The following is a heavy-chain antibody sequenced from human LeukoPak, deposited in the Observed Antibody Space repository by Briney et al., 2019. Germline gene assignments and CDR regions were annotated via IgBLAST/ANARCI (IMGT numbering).Heavy chain of an antibody. CDR2: INPNSGGT. CDR1: GYTFTGYY. D-gene: IGHD2-2*01. J-gene: IGHJ4*02. Sequence: ASVKVSCKASGYTFTGYYMHWVRQAPGQGLEWMGWINPNSGGTNYAQKFQGRVTMTRDTSISTAYMEMNRLRSDDTAAYYCARAGIVVLPAHPPDDYWGQGTLVTVSS. V-gene: IGHV1-2*02. CDR3: ARAGIVVLPAHPPDDY.